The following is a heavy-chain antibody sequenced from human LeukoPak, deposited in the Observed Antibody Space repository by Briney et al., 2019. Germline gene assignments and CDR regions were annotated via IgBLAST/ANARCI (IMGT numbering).Heavy chain of an antibody. CDR2: ISYDGSNK. D-gene: IGHD1-26*01. CDR1: GFTFSSYA. J-gene: IGHJ4*02. CDR3: AKGLSMGAHDY. V-gene: IGHV3-30-3*01. Sequence: GGSLRLSCAASGFTFSSYAMHWVRQAPGKGLEWVAVISYDGSNKYYADSVKGRFTISRDNSKNTLYLQMNSLRAEDTAVYYCAKGLSMGAHDYWGQGTLVTVSS.